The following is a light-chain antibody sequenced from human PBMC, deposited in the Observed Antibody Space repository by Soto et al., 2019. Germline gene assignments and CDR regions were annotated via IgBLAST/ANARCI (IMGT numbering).Light chain of an antibody. CDR3: QQYSNAPVT. CDR1: QSVSNN. J-gene: IGKJ2*01. CDR2: AAS. Sequence: EIVLTQSPGTLSLSPGERATLSCWASQSVSNNLVWYQQKPGQAPRLLISAASRRATGIPDMFSGSGSGTDFTPTISRLEPEDFAMYYCQQYSNAPVTFGQGTKVEIK. V-gene: IGKV3-20*01.